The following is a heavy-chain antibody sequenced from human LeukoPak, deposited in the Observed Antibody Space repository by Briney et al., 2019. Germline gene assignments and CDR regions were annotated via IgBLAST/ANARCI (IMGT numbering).Heavy chain of an antibody. V-gene: IGHV3-23*01. Sequence: GGSLRLSCAASGFTFSSYAMSWVRQAPGRGLEWVSAISGSGGSTYYADSVKGRFTISRDNSKNTLYLQMNSLRAEDTAVYYCAKDMETTVTTTLDYWGQGTLVTVSS. D-gene: IGHD4-17*01. CDR2: ISGSGGST. CDR1: GFTFSSYA. J-gene: IGHJ4*02. CDR3: AKDMETTVTTTLDY.